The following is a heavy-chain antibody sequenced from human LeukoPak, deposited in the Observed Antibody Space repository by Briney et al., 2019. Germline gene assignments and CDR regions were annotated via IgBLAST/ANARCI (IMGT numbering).Heavy chain of an antibody. Sequence: SCKASGYTFTGYYMHWVRQAPGKGLEWVAVISYDGSNKYYADSVKGRFTISRDNSKNTLYLQMNSLRAEDTAVYYCARSRGSYPFDYWGQGTLVTVSS. CDR3: ARSRGSYPFDY. J-gene: IGHJ4*02. CDR1: GYTFTGYY. D-gene: IGHD1-26*01. CDR2: ISYDGSNK. V-gene: IGHV3-30*04.